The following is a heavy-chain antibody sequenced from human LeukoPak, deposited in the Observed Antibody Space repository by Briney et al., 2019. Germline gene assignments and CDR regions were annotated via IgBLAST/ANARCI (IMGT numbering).Heavy chain of an antibody. J-gene: IGHJ5*02. CDR3: ARHFWQWHWFDP. D-gene: IGHD6-19*01. CDR1: GGSISSYY. V-gene: IGHV4-39*01. CDR2: IYYSGST. Sequence: KPSETLYLTCTVSGGSISSYYWSWIRQPPGKGLEWIGSIYYSGSTYYNPSLKSRVTISVDTSKNQFSLKLSSVTAADTAVYYCARHFWQWHWFDPWGQGTLVTVSS.